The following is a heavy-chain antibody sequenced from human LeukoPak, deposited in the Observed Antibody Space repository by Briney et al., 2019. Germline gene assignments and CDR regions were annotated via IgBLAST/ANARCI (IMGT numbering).Heavy chain of an antibody. Sequence: ASVKVSCKASGYTFTGYYMHWVRQAPGQGLEWMGWISAYNGNTNYAQKLQGRVTMTTDTSTSTAYMELRSLRSDDTAVYYCAREDTAQGFDYWGQGTLVTVSS. CDR3: AREDTAQGFDY. D-gene: IGHD5-18*01. J-gene: IGHJ4*02. CDR2: ISAYNGNT. CDR1: GYTFTGYY. V-gene: IGHV1-18*04.